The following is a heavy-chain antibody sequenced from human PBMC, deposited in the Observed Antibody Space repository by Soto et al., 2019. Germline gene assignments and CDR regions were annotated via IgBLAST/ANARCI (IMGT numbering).Heavy chain of an antibody. Sequence: GESLKISCKGSVYSFTSYCISWLRQMAVKGLEWRGRIDPSDSYTNYSPSFQGHVTISADKPISTAYLQWSSLKASDTAMYYCARDYSYYGMDFSAQGTTVTVSS. V-gene: IGHV5-10-1*01. J-gene: IGHJ6*01. CDR2: IDPSDSYT. CDR1: VYSFTSYC. CDR3: ARDYSYYGMDF.